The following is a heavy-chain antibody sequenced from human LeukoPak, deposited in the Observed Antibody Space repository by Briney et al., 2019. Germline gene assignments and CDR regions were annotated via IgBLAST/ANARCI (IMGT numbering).Heavy chain of an antibody. CDR1: GGSISSYY. CDR2: IYYSGST. D-gene: IGHD4-17*01. V-gene: IGHV4-59*08. J-gene: IGHJ4*02. Sequence: PPQTMSLTCTVSGGSISSYYWSWIRQPPGKGLEWIGYIYYSGSTNYHHSLKSRVTISVDTSKNQFSLKLSSVTAADTAVYYCARHDGSWHGAINLDYWGQGTLVTVSS. CDR3: ARHDGSWHGAINLDY.